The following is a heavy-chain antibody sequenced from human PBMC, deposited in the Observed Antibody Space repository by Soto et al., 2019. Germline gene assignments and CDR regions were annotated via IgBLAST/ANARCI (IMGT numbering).Heavy chain of an antibody. D-gene: IGHD2-2*01. CDR3: ARGLGYCSSTSCYYYYGMDV. Sequence: VASVKVSCKASGYTFTSYDINWVRQATGQGLEWMGWMNPNSGNTGYAQKFQGRVTMTRNTSISTAYMELSSLRSEDTAVYYCARGLGYCSSTSCYYYYGMDVWGQGTTVTVSS. CDR1: GYTFTSYD. CDR2: MNPNSGNT. J-gene: IGHJ6*02. V-gene: IGHV1-8*01.